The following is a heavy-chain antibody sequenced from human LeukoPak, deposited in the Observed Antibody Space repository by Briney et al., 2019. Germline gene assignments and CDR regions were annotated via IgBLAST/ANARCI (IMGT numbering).Heavy chain of an antibody. Sequence: SLRLSCTVSGFTFDDYAMHWVRQAPGKGLEWVLGISWNSGSISYADSARGRFTISRDNAKNSLYLQVNTLRPEDTAFYYCAKDVRPSLYTSSNFDYWGQGTLVTVSS. CDR2: ISWNSGSI. CDR3: AKDVRPSLYTSSNFDY. D-gene: IGHD2-2*02. CDR1: GFTFDDYA. V-gene: IGHV3-9*01. J-gene: IGHJ4*02.